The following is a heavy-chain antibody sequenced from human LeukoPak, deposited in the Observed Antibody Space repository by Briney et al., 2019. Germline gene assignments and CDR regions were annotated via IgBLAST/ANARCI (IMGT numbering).Heavy chain of an antibody. CDR1: GGSISSYY. CDR2: IYYGGST. V-gene: IGHV4-59*01. Sequence: NPSETLSLTCTVSGGSISSYYWSWIRQPPGKGLEWIGYIYYGGSTNYNPSLKSRVTISVDTSKNQFSLKLSSVTAADTAVYYCARAYYCSSTSCPYYFDYWGQGTLVTVSS. D-gene: IGHD2-2*01. J-gene: IGHJ4*02. CDR3: ARAYYCSSTSCPYYFDY.